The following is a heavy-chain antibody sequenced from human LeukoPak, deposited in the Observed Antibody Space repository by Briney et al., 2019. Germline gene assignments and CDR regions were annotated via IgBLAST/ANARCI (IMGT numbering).Heavy chain of an antibody. V-gene: IGHV4-61*08. D-gene: IGHD4-17*01. CDR2: IYYSGST. CDR1: GGSISSGDYS. Sequence: SETLSLTCAVSGGSISSGDYSWSWIRQSPGKGLEWIGYIYYSGSTNYNPSLKSRVTISVDTSKNQFSLKLSSVTAADTAVYYCARGGLYGDRIDYWGQGTLVTVSS. CDR3: ARGGLYGDRIDY. J-gene: IGHJ4*02.